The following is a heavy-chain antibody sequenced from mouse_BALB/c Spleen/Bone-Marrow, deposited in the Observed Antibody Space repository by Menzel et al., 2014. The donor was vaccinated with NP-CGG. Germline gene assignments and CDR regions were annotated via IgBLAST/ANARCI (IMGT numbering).Heavy chain of an antibody. V-gene: IGHV1S22*01. J-gene: IGHJ2*01. CDR2: FYPGSGTT. D-gene: IGHD2-1*01. CDR1: GYTFINYW. Sequence: LQQSGSELVRPGASVKLSCKASGYTFINYWIHWVKQRPGQGLEWIGNFYPGSGTTNYDEKFKTKATLTVDTFSSTAYMQLSSLTSEDSAVYYCTKGNYFFDYWGQGTTLPVSS. CDR3: TKGNYFFDY.